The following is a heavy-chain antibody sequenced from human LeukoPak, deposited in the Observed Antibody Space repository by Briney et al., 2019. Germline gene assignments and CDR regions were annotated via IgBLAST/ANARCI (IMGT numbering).Heavy chain of an antibody. CDR2: ISAYNGNT. CDR1: YXFXXYG. V-gene: IGHV1-18*01. Sequence: YXFXXYGISWVRQAPGXXLXWMGWISAYNGNTNYAQKLQGRVTMTTDTSTSXAYMELRSLRSDDTAVYYCXXXXXXXXSXXYWGQGTLVTVSS. CDR3: XXXXXXXXSXXY. J-gene: IGHJ4*02.